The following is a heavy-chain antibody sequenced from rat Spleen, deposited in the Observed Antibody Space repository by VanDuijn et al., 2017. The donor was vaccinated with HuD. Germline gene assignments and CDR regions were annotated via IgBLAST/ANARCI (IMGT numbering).Heavy chain of an antibody. CDR2: ITNTGGST. CDR1: GFTFNKYW. D-gene: IGHD1-10*01. J-gene: IGHJ2*01. CDR3: ARHNVTTGDYFDY. V-gene: IGHV5-31*01. Sequence: EVQLVESGGGLVQPGRSLNLSCVASGFTFNKYWMTWIRQAPGKGLEWIASITNTGGSTYYPDSVKGRFTISRDNAKSTLYLQMNSLRSEDTATYYCARHNVTTGDYFDYWGQGVMVTVSS.